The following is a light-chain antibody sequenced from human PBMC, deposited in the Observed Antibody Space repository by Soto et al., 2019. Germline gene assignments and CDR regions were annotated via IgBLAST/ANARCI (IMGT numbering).Light chain of an antibody. J-gene: IGLJ1*01. CDR2: EVT. CDR1: HNDIGTYDY. Sequence: QSVLTQPTSVSGSPGQSITISCTGNHNDIGTYDYVSWYQQHPGRAPRLIIYEVTDRPSGVSNRFSGSKSGNTASLTISGLQAEDEADYYCSSFTSTSTRLFGSGTKVTVL. V-gene: IGLV2-14*03. CDR3: SSFTSTSTRL.